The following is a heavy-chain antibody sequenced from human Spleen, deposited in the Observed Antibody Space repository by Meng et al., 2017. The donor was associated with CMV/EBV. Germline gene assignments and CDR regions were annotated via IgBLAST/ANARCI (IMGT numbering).Heavy chain of an antibody. D-gene: IGHD6-13*01. CDR1: GGSINSRDSY. CDR2: IYYIGSP. V-gene: IGHV4-31*03. CDR3: AREITGVYDS. J-gene: IGHJ4*02. Sequence: CTVSGGSINSRDSYWRWIRQHPEKGLEWIGYIYYIGSPYYNPSLRSRVTISLDTSKNQFSLKLGSVTAADTAVYYCAREITGVYDSWGQGTLVTVSS.